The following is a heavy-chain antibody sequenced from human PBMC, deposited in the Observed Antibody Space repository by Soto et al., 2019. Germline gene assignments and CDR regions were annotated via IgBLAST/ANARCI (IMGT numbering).Heavy chain of an antibody. J-gene: IGHJ4*02. D-gene: IGHD6-6*01. CDR1: GYTFTSYG. Sequence: QVQLVQSGAEVKKPGASVKVSCKASGYTFTSYGISWVRQAPGQGLEWMGWISAYNGNTNYAQKRQGRVTMTTDPTPSTGYMELRRLRSDDTAGYYCARVPHIRGQLAPFDYWGQGTLVTVSS. CDR2: ISAYNGNT. CDR3: ARVPHIRGQLAPFDY. V-gene: IGHV1-18*01.